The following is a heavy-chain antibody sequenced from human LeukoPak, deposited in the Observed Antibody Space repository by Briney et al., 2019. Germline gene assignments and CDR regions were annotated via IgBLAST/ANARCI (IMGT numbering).Heavy chain of an antibody. CDR3: AXXRRPLSSYDTLAKIDY. D-gene: IGHD5-12*01. CDR2: TYYRSKWYN. Sequence: SQTLSLTCAISGDSVSSNSAAWNWLRQSPSRGLEWLGRTYYRSKWYNDYAVSVKSRITINPDKSKNQFSLQLNSVTPEDTAGXXXAXXRRPLSSYDTLAKIDYWGEGNLVTVSS. J-gene: IGHJ4*02. V-gene: IGHV6-1*01. CDR1: GDSVSSNSAA.